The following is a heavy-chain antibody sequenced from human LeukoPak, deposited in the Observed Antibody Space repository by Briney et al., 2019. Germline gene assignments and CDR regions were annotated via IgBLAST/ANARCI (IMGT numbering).Heavy chain of an antibody. Sequence: GGSLRLSCAASGFTFSDYSVHWVRQAPGKGLEWVSSISTSSTYIYYADSVKGRFTISRDNAKKSLSLQMNSLRAEDAAVYYCAREGRDGYNFYWYFDLWGRGTLVTVSS. CDR3: AREGRDGYNFYWYFDL. V-gene: IGHV3-21*01. J-gene: IGHJ2*01. CDR1: GFTFSDYS. CDR2: ISTSSTYI. D-gene: IGHD5-24*01.